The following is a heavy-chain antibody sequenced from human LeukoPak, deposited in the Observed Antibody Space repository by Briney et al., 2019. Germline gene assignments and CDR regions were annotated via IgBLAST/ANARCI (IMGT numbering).Heavy chain of an antibody. CDR3: AKDTSPHIVGATTFDY. V-gene: IGHV3-9*01. CDR2: ISWNSGSI. D-gene: IGHD1-26*01. J-gene: IGHJ4*02. Sequence: PVRSLRLSCAASGFTFDDYAMHWVRQAPGKGLEWVSGISWNSGSIGYADSGKGRFTISRDNAKNSLYLQMNSLRAEDTALYYCAKDTSPHIVGATTFDYWGQGTLVTVSS. CDR1: GFTFDDYA.